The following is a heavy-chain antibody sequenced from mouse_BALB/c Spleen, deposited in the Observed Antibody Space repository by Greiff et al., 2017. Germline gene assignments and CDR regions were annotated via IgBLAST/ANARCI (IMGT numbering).Heavy chain of an antibody. Sequence: EVKLQGSGGGLVQPGGSMKLSCVASGFTFSSYWMSWVRQSPEKGLEWVAEIRLKSDNYATHYAESVKGKFTISRDDSKSRLYLQMNSLRAEDTGIYYCTRDYDGYYGFAYWGQGTLVTVSA. CDR3: TRDYDGYYGFAY. CDR2: IRLKSDNYAT. D-gene: IGHD2-3*01. CDR1: GFTFSSYW. J-gene: IGHJ3*01. V-gene: IGHV6-6*02.